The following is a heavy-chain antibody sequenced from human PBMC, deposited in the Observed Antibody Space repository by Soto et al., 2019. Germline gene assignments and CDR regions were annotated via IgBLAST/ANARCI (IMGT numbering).Heavy chain of an antibody. J-gene: IGHJ3*02. CDR1: GGTFSSYA. CDR2: ILPIFGTA. V-gene: IGHV1-69*13. D-gene: IGHD5-18*01. CDR3: AAMDTQTGGDAFDI. Sequence: SVKVSCKASGGTFSSYAISGVRQAPGQGLEWMGGILPIFGTANYAQKFQGRVTITADESTSTAYMELSSLRSEDTAVYYRAAMDTQTGGDAFDIWGQGTMVTVSS.